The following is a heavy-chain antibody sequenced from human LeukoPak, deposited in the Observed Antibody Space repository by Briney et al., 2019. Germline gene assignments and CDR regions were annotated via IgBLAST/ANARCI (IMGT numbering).Heavy chain of an antibody. D-gene: IGHD2-2*01. V-gene: IGHV3-33*01. J-gene: IGHJ4*02. Sequence: GGSLRLSCAASGFTFSSYGMHWVRQAPGEGLEWVAVIWYDGSNKYYADSVKGRFTISRDNSKNTLYLQMNSLRAEDTAVYYCARGDVDIVVVPAAIDYSGYDYYYFDYWGQGTLVTVSS. CDR3: ARGDVDIVVVPAAIDYSGYDYYYFDY. CDR1: GFTFSSYG. CDR2: IWYDGSNK.